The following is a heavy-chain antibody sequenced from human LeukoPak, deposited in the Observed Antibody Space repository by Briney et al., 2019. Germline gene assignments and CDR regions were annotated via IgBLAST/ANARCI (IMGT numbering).Heavy chain of an antibody. Sequence: SETLSLTCTVSGSSISDYSWTWIRQPAGKGLEWIGHIYTSGSTNFNPSLKSRVTMSVDMSKNQFSLKLSSVTAADTAVYYCARNMQQLYYYYYMDVWGKGTTVTVSS. D-gene: IGHD6-13*01. CDR2: IYTSGST. CDR1: GSSISDYS. V-gene: IGHV4-4*07. J-gene: IGHJ6*03. CDR3: ARNMQQLYYYYYMDV.